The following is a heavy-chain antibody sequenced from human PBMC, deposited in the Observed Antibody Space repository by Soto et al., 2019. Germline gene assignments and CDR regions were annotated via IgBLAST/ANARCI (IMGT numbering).Heavy chain of an antibody. Sequence: GASVKVSCKASGYTFTSYAMHWVRQAPGQRLEWMGWINAGNGNTKYSQKFQGRVTITRDTSASTAYMELSSLRSEDTAVYYCARDLRFGRQYYYYGMDVWGQGTTVTVSS. J-gene: IGHJ6*02. CDR1: GYTFTSYA. CDR2: INAGNGNT. D-gene: IGHD3-10*01. CDR3: ARDLRFGRQYYYYGMDV. V-gene: IGHV1-3*01.